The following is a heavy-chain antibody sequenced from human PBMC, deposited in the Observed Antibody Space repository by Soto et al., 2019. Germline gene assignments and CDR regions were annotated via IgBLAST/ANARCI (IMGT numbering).Heavy chain of an antibody. CDR2: ISYDGSNK. J-gene: IGHJ6*02. V-gene: IGHV3-30-3*01. D-gene: IGHD2-21*02. CDR1: GFTFSSYA. Sequence: VGSLRLSCAASGFTFSSYAMHWVRQAPGKGLEWVAVISYDGSNKYYADSVKGRFTISRDNSKNTLYLQMNSLRAEDTAVYYCAGKYCGGDCYSHYYYYYGMDVWGQGTTVTVSS. CDR3: AGKYCGGDCYSHYYYYYGMDV.